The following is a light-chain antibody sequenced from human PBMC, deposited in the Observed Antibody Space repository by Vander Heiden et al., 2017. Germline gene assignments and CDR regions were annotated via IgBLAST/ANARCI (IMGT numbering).Light chain of an antibody. V-gene: IGKV3-15*01. CDR3: QQYKNWPPST. CDR1: QSIRNN. J-gene: IGKJ2*02. Sequence: EIVMKQSPATLSVSPWETATLSCRARQSIRNNLAWYQHKPGQAPRLLIYSASTRATGFPARFSGSGSGTEFTLTISSLQSTDFAIYYCQQYKNWPPSTFGQGTKLEIK. CDR2: SAS.